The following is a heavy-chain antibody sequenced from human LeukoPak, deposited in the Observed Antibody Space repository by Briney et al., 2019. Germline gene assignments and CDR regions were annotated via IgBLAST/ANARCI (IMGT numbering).Heavy chain of an antibody. D-gene: IGHD3-22*01. CDR3: VRESEYYFDHSASFDY. V-gene: IGHV3-30-3*01. CDR2: MSSDGNAM. CDR1: GFTFTAYL. J-gene: IGHJ4*02. Sequence: AGGSLRLSCAASGFTFTAYLIHWVRQAPGKGLEWVAVMSSDGNAMFYADSVKGRFTISRDNSKNTLYLQMNSLRAEDTAVYYCVRESEYYFDHSASFDYWGQGTLVTVSS.